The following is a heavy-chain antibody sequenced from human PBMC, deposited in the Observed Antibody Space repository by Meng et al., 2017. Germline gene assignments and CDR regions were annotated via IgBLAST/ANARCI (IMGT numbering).Heavy chain of an antibody. D-gene: IGHD5-12*01. V-gene: IGHV4-61*02. J-gene: IGHJ5*02. Sequence: SETLSLTCTVSGGSISSGSYYWSWIRQPAGKGLEWIGRIYTSGSTNYNPSLKSRVTISVDTSKNQFSLKLSSVTAADTAVYYCARDTVDIVAMGPGGLYNWFDPWGQGTLVTVSS. CDR3: ARDTVDIVAMGPGGLYNWFDP. CDR2: IYTSGST. CDR1: GGSISSGSYY.